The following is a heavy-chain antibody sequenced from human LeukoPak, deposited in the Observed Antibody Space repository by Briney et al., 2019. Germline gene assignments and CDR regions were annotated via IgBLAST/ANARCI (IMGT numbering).Heavy chain of an antibody. J-gene: IGHJ4*02. CDR3: ARGFLGDYCGSGSYYVFDY. V-gene: IGHV4-61*02. CDR2: IYTSGST. Sequence: PSETLSLTCTVSGGSISSSTYYWGWIRQPAGKGLEWIGRIYTSGSTKYNSSLKSRVTMSVDTSKNQFSLKLSSVTAADTAVYYCARGFLGDYCGSGSYYVFDYWGQGTLVTVSS. D-gene: IGHD3-10*01. CDR1: GGSISSSTYY.